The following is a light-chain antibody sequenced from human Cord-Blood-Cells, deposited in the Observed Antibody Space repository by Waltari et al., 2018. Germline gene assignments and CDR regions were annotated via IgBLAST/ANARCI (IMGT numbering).Light chain of an antibody. CDR3: QSYDSSLSGWV. Sequence: QSVLTQPPSVSGAPGQRVPIPCTGSSPNIGAGYDVNWYQQLPGTAPKLLIYGNSNRPSGVPDRFSGSKSGTSASLAITGLQAEDEADYYCQSYDSSLSGWVFGGGTKLTVL. CDR2: GNS. CDR1: SPNIGAGYD. J-gene: IGLJ3*02. V-gene: IGLV1-40*01.